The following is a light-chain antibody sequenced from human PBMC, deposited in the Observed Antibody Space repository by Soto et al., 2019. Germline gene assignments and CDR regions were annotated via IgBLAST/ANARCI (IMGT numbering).Light chain of an antibody. CDR2: DAS. V-gene: IGKV3-11*01. Sequence: EIVLTQSPATLSLSPGERATLSCRASQSVSSYFAWYQQKPGQAPRLLIYDASNRATGIPARFSGSGSGTDVTLTISSLEPEDFAIYYCQQRGNWPLTFGQGTKVEFK. CDR3: QQRGNWPLT. J-gene: IGKJ1*01. CDR1: QSVSSY.